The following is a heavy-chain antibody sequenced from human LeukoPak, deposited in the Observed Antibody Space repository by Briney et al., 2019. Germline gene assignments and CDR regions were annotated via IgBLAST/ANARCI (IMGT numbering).Heavy chain of an antibody. J-gene: IGHJ3*02. CDR3: ARVSIVVVPAAILGAFDI. V-gene: IGHV4-31*03. CDR2: IYYSGRT. CDR1: GGSISSGGYY. D-gene: IGHD2-2*02. Sequence: SETLSLTCTVSGGSISSGGYYWSWIRQHPGKGLEWIGYIYYSGRTYYNPSLKSRVTISVDTSKNQFSLKLSSVTAADTAVYYCARVSIVVVPAAILGAFDIWGQGTMVTVSS.